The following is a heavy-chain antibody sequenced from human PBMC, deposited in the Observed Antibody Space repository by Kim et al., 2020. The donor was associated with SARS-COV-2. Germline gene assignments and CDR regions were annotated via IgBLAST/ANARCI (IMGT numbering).Heavy chain of an antibody. CDR1: GFTFSSYA. V-gene: IGHV3-30-3*01. D-gene: IGHD2-2*01. J-gene: IGHJ6*01. Sequence: GGSLRLSCAASGFTFSSYAMHWVRQAPGKGLEWVAVISYDGSNKYYADSVKGRFTISRDNSKNTLYLQMNSLRAEDTAVNYCAREGCSSTGCYFLYYYY. CDR3: AREGCSSTGCYFLYYYY. CDR2: ISYDGSNK.